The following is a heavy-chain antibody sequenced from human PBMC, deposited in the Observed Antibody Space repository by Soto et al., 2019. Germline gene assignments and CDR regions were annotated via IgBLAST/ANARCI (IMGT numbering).Heavy chain of an antibody. J-gene: IGHJ4*02. Sequence: QVQLQESGPGLVKPSGTLSLTCAVSGGSISSSNWWSWVRQPPGKGKEWIGEIYHSGSTNYNPSLKSRVHISVDKSKNQFSLKLSSVTAADTAVYYCARDSGEGYYYDSRGYYLDYWGQGTLVTVSS. CDR2: IYHSGST. D-gene: IGHD3-22*01. CDR1: GGSISSSNW. CDR3: ARDSGEGYYYDSRGYYLDY. V-gene: IGHV4-4*02.